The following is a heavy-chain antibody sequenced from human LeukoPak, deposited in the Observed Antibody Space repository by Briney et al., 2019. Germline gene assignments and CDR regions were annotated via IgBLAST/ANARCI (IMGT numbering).Heavy chain of an antibody. CDR3: ARVRRQWLAAYYFDY. Sequence: GESLKISCKGSGYSFTSYWIGWVRQMPGKGLEWMGIIYPGDSDTRYSPSFQGQVTISADKSISTAYLQWSSLKASYTAMYYCARVRRQWLAAYYFDYWGQGTLVTVSS. J-gene: IGHJ4*02. D-gene: IGHD6-19*01. CDR2: IYPGDSDT. V-gene: IGHV5-51*01. CDR1: GYSFTSYW.